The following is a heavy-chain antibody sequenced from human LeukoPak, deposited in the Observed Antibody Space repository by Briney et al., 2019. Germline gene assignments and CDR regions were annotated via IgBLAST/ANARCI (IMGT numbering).Heavy chain of an antibody. CDR2: VSGDGSST. D-gene: IGHD2-15*01. J-gene: IGHJ4*02. CDR3: ARVPHDIVVVVAATPDY. Sequence: PGGSLRLSCAASGFTISNVWIHWVRQDPGKGLVWVSRVSGDGSSTNYADSVKGRFTISRDNAKNSLYLQMNSLRAEDTAVYYCARVPHDIVVVVAATPDYWGQGTRVTVSS. CDR1: GFTISNVW. V-gene: IGHV3-74*01.